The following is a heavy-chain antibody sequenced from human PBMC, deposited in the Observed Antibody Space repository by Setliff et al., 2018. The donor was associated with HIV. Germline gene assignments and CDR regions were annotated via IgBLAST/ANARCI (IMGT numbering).Heavy chain of an antibody. D-gene: IGHD2-2*01. CDR1: GYTFTSYH. J-gene: IGHJ4*02. CDR2: MSPINGNV. V-gene: IGHV1-18*04. Sequence: ASVKVSCKASGYTFTSYHINWVRQAAGQGLEWMGWMSPINGNVGYAQKLQGRVTMTTDTSTSTAYMELRSLRSDDTAVYYCARGPPIVVVPAALLTFDYWGQGTLVTVSS. CDR3: ARGPPIVVVPAALLTFDY.